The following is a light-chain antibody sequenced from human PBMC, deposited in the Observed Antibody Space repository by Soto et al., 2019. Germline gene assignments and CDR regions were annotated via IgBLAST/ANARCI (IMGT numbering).Light chain of an antibody. CDR2: DVS. CDR1: QSISTW. CDR3: QQYNNYVT. Sequence: DIQMTQSPSTLCASVGDRFTITCRAGQSISTWLAWYQQKPGKAPKLLIHDVSSLESGVPSRFSGSGSGTEFTLTISSLQSDDFATYYCQQYNNYVTFGGGTKVDIK. J-gene: IGKJ4*01. V-gene: IGKV1-5*01.